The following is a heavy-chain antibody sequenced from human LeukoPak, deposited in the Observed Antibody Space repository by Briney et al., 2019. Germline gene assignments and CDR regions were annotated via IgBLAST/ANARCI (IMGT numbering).Heavy chain of an antibody. CDR3: VRDKGNDVGHT. Sequence: PGGSLRLSCAASGFTFSSYSMNWVRQAPGKGLEWVSVIYSGGTTYYADSVKGRFTVSRDNSKNTLYLQVNSLRAEDTAVYYCVRDKGNDVGHTWGQGTLVTVSS. CDR1: GFTFSSYS. D-gene: IGHD1-1*01. J-gene: IGHJ5*02. CDR2: IYSGGTT. V-gene: IGHV3-66*01.